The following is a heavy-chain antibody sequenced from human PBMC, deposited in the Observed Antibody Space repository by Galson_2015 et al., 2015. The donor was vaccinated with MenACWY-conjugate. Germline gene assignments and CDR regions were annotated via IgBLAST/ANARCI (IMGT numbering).Heavy chain of an antibody. D-gene: IGHD3-10*01. CDR1: GFTFRHYW. CDR3: ARGIPYSYGSGSYFDY. J-gene: IGHJ4*02. Sequence: SLRLSCAVSGFTFRHYWMSWVRQAPGKGLEWVANIKQDGSEKYYVDSVKGQFTISRDNANNSLYLQMDSLRAEDTAVYYCARGIPYSYGSGSYFDYSGQGTLVTVSS. CDR2: IKQDGSEK. V-gene: IGHV3-7*03.